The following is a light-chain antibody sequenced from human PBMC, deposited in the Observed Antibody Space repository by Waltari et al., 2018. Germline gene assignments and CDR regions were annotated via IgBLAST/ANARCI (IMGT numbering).Light chain of an antibody. Sequence: DIVMTQSPLSLPVTPGEPPSISCTSSQSLPYSNGYDSLDWYLQKPGQSPQHLIYLGSNRASGVPDKFSGSGAGTDFTLKSSRVEADDVGVYYCMQALQTPRTFGQGTKVEIK. V-gene: IGKV2-28*01. J-gene: IGKJ1*01. CDR1: QSLPYSNGYDS. CDR3: MQALQTPRT. CDR2: LGS.